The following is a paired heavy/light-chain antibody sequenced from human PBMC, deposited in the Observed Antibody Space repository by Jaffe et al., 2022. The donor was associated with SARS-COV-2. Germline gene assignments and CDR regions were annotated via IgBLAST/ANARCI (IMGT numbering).Light chain of an antibody. CDR1: EIVTTS. V-gene: IGKV3-15*01. J-gene: IGKJ1*01. CDR3: QQYDTWRT. CDR2: NAA. Sequence: EIVLTQSPDTLSVSPGERVTLSCRASEIVTTSLAWYQQKPGQAPRLLIYNAATRATGVPARFSGSGSETEFTLTISSLQSEDFAVYYCQQYDTWRTFGQGTRVEI.
Heavy chain of an antibody. CDR1: GGNFTNFA. J-gene: IGHJ6*03. D-gene: IGHD2-2*01. V-gene: IGHV1-69*01. CDR3: ATCLGASCHEYYYYYMDV. Sequence: QAQLVQSGAEVKKPGSSVKVSCKASGGNFTNFAINWVRQAPGQGPEWMGGIVPMFDTTNYAQKFQHRVTLTADESTSTAYMELSSLTSEDTAVYYCATCLGASCHEYYYYYMDVWGKGTTVTVSS. CDR2: IVPMFDTT.